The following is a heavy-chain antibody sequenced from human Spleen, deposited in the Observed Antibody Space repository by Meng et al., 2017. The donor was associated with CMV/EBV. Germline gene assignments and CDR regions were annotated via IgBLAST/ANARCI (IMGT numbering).Heavy chain of an antibody. CDR2: INDNGRTS. V-gene: IGHV3-23*01. J-gene: IGHJ4*02. CDR3: TTLGKRD. D-gene: IGHD1-1*01. CDR1: GFTFSNYA. Sequence: GGSLRLSCAASGFTFSNYAMTWVRQAPGQGLEYVSTINDNGRTSFYADSVKGRFTISRDNAKNSLYLQMSSLETGDTAVYYCTTLGKRDWGQGTLVTVSS.